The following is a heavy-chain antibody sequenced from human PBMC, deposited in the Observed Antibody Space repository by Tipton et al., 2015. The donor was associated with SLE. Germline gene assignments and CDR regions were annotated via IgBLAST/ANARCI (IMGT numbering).Heavy chain of an antibody. V-gene: IGHV3-9*01. D-gene: IGHD3-10*01. CDR1: GFTFEDYA. CDR2: INWNSGSI. Sequence: QLVQSGGGLVQSGRSLRLSCAASGFTFEDYAMHWVRQGPGKGLEWVAGINWNSGSIDYADSVKGRFTISRDNAKNSLYLQMNSLGAEDAALYCCVKDEGIYYYFDLDVWGQGTTVTVSS. J-gene: IGHJ6*02. CDR3: VKDEGIYYYFDLDV.